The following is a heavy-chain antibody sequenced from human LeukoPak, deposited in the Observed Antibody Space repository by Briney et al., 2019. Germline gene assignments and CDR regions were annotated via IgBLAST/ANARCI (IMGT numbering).Heavy chain of an antibody. V-gene: IGHV4-39*07. D-gene: IGHD6-25*01. J-gene: IGHJ4*02. Sequence: SETLSLTCNVSGVSISSSDYYWTWIRQPPGKGLEWIGSIYSTGLTYYNPSLKGRLTISVDTSKNHFYLKLNSVTAADTAVYYCARAAAGLDFWGQGTLVTVSS. CDR3: ARAAAGLDF. CDR2: IYSTGLT. CDR1: GVSISSSDYY.